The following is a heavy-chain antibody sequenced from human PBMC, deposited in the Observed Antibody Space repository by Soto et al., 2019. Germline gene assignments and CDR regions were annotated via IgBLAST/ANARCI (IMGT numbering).Heavy chain of an antibody. J-gene: IGHJ4*02. CDR3: AELSAAAAGRESFDY. V-gene: IGHV3-30*03. CDR2: ISYDGSNK. CDR1: GFTFSSYG. D-gene: IGHD6-13*01. Sequence: GGSLRLSCAASGFTFSSYGMHWVRQAPGKGLEWVAVISYDGSNKYYADSVKGRFTISRDNSKNTLYLQMNSLRAEDTAVYYCAELSAAAAGRESFDYWGQGTLVTVSS.